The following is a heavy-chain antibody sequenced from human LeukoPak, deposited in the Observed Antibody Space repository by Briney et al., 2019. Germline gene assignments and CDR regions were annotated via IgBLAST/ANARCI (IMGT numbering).Heavy chain of an antibody. CDR3: ARLRRTSDSSGYYYYYDY. CDR1: GLGFSSFS. J-gene: IGHJ4*02. V-gene: IGHV3-21*01. Sequence: PGGSLRLSCAASGLGFSSFSFNWIRQAPGKGLEWVSSITPTTSYIYYADSVRGRFTISRENAKNSLYLQMNSLRAEDTAVYYCARLRRTSDSSGYYYYYDYWGKGTLVTVSS. D-gene: IGHD3-22*01. CDR2: ITPTTSYI.